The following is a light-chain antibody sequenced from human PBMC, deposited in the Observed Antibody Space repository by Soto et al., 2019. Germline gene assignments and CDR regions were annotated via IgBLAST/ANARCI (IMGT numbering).Light chain of an antibody. CDR2: QDS. CDR1: KLGDKY. CDR3: QVWDSSVV. V-gene: IGLV3-1*01. J-gene: IGLJ2*01. Sequence: SYELTQPPSVSVSPGQTASITCSGDKLGDKYVCWYQQKAGQSPVLVIYQDSQRPSGIPERFSGSNSGNTATLTISGTQAMDEADYYCQVWDSSVVFGGGTKLTVL.